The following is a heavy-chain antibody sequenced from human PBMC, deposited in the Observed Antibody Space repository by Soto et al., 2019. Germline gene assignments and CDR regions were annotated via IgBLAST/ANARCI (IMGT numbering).Heavy chain of an antibody. J-gene: IGHJ4*02. CDR2: IFPSGTT. Sequence: TLSLTCAVSGGSLTSGTYSFNWIRQPPGKGLELIGYIFPSGTTHYNPSLKSRVSISIDVSKNQFSLNLRSLTAADTAVYYCARGREFDSWGQGTLVTVSS. CDR1: GGSLTSGTYS. CDR3: ARGREFDS. V-gene: IGHV4-30-2*01.